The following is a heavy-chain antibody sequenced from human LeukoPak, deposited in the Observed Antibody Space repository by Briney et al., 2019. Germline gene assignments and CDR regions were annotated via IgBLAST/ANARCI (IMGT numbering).Heavy chain of an antibody. D-gene: IGHD3-16*01. Sequence: SETLSLTCTVSGGSITSSSSYWAWIRQPPGKGLEWIVSTHYSGTTYYNPSLKSRITISVDMSKNQLSLKLSSVTAADTAVYYCARDGGGSYSDYWGQGILVTVSS. V-gene: IGHV4-39*07. CDR3: ARDGGGSYSDY. J-gene: IGHJ4*02. CDR2: THYSGTT. CDR1: GGSITSSSSY.